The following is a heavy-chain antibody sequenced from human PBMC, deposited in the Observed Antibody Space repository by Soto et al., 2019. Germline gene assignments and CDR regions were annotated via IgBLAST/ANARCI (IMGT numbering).Heavy chain of an antibody. CDR3: ARGGIAVAGLIGWFDP. CDR1: GGTFSSYA. V-gene: IGHV1-69*01. J-gene: IGHJ5*02. Sequence: QVQLVQSGAEVKKPGSSVKVSCKASGGTFSSYAISWVRQAPGQGLEWMGGIIPIFGTENYAQTFQGRVTITADESTSTAYMELSSLRSDGTAVYYCARGGIAVAGLIGWFDPWGQGTLVTVSS. CDR2: IIPIFGTE. D-gene: IGHD6-19*01.